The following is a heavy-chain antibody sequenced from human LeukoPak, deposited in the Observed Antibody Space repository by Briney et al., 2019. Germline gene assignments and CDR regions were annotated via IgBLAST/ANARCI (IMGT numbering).Heavy chain of an antibody. Sequence: QPGGSLRLSCAASGFTFSSYEMNWVRQAPGKGLEWVSYISSSGSTIYYADSVKGRFTISRDNAKNSLYLQMNSLRAEDTAVYYCARSAWGGYFDWLSAYFDYWGQGTLVTVSS. CDR2: ISSSGSTI. CDR1: GFTFSSYE. CDR3: ARSAWGGYFDWLSAYFDY. D-gene: IGHD3-9*01. J-gene: IGHJ4*02. V-gene: IGHV3-48*03.